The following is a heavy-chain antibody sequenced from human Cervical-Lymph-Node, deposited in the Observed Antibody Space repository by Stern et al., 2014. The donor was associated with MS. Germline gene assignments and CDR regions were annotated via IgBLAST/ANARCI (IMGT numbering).Heavy chain of an antibody. V-gene: IGHV4-59*01. D-gene: IGHD4-17*01. J-gene: IGHJ4*02. CDR1: GDSISGYY. CDR3: ARWGSTVTFRTFDF. Sequence: QVQLQESGPGLLRPSETLSLTCAVSGDSISGYYWNWIRQSPGKGLEWIGYIYYSGSTNFNPSLKSRITMSVDTSKNQFSLKLNSVTAADTAVYYCARWGSTVTFRTFDFWGQGTLVTVSS. CDR2: IYYSGST.